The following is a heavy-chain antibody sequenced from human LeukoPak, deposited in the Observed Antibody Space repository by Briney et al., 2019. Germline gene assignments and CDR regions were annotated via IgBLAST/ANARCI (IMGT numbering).Heavy chain of an antibody. D-gene: IGHD2-15*01. Sequence: ASVKASCKASGYTFTGYYMHWVRQAPGQGLEWMGWINPNSGGTNYAQKFQGRVTMTRDTSNSTAYMELSRLRSDDTAVYYCASWAAATERRDFDYWGQGTLVTVSS. CDR2: INPNSGGT. V-gene: IGHV1-2*02. J-gene: IGHJ4*02. CDR3: ASWAAATERRDFDY. CDR1: GYTFTGYY.